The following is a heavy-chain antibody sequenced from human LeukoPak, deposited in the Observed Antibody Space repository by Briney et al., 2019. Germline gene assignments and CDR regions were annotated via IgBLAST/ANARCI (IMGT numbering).Heavy chain of an antibody. J-gene: IGHJ1*01. D-gene: IGHD1-26*01. CDR2: ISGSGSST. V-gene: IGHV3-23*01. CDR1: GFTFSNYA. CDR3: ARDGVSGSYSAEYFQH. Sequence: GGSLRLSCAASGFTFSNYAMSWVRQAPGKGLEWVSTISGSGSSTYSADSVKGRFTISRDNSKNTLYLQMNSLRAEDTAVYYCARDGVSGSYSAEYFQHWGQGTLVTVSS.